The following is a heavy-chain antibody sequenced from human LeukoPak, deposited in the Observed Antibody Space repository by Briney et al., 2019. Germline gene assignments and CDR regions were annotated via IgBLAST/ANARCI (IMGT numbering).Heavy chain of an antibody. CDR3: ARHFDTYNSDSKPLDY. Sequence: GGSLRLSCAASRFTFSIYSMHWVRQAPGKGLEWVALISYGGSNKYYADFVKGRFTVSRDNSKSTLYLQMDSLKPEDTAVYYCARHFDTYNSDSKPLDYWGQGTLVIVSS. CDR2: ISYGGSNK. CDR1: RFTFSIYS. J-gene: IGHJ4*02. V-gene: IGHV3-30*04. D-gene: IGHD2/OR15-2a*01.